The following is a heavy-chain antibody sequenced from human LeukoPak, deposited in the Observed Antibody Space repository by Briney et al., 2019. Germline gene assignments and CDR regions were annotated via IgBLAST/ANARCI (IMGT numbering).Heavy chain of an antibody. CDR1: RFTFSDSA. CDR3: TRLGYFDYSGPFDI. Sequence: GGSLRLSCAASRFTFSDSAIQCVCQGSGGRLWRVCRITDKSNSAATLYAASVKGRFTISRDDSKNTAYLQMSSLETEDTAVYYCTRLGYFDYSGPFDIWGQGTVVTVSS. J-gene: IGHJ3*02. CDR2: ITDKSNSAAT. D-gene: IGHD3-9*01. V-gene: IGHV3-73*01.